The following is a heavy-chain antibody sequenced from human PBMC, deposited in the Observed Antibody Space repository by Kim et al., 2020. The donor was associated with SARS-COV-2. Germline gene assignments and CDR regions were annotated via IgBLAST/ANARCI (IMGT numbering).Heavy chain of an antibody. CDR1: GFTFSDYW. Sequence: GGSLRLSCAASGFTFSDYWMNWVRQAPGKGLXWVANIKQNGSEKYYVDSVKGRFXISRDNXKNSXXLXXNSLXXXDTXVXYXXRGRXXXDYXXXGT. J-gene: IGHJ4*02. V-gene: IGHV3-7*01. CDR3: XRGRXXXDY. CDR2: IKQNGSEK.